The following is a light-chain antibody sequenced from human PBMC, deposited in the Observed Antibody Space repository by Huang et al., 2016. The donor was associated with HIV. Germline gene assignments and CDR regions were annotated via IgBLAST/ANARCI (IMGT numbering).Light chain of an antibody. Sequence: EIVMTQSPATLSVSPGERATLSCRASQSVSSNLAWYQQNPGQAPRHPSYGASTRATGIPARFSGSGSGTEFTLTISSLQSEDFAVYYCQQYNNWPKVFTFGPGTKVDIK. CDR2: GAS. J-gene: IGKJ3*01. CDR1: QSVSSN. CDR3: QQYNNWPKVFT. V-gene: IGKV3-15*01.